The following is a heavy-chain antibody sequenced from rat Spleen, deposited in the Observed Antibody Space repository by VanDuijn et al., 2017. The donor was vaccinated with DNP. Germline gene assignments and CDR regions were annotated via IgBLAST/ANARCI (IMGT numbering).Heavy chain of an antibody. CDR1: GFIFSDYK. V-gene: IGHV5S10*01. J-gene: IGHJ2*01. CDR2: IIYDGSRT. CDR3: AKDMDPYYFDY. D-gene: IGHD1-4*01. Sequence: EVQLVESGGGLVQPGRSLKLSCAASGFIFSDYKMAWVRQVPKKGLEWVATIIYDGSRTYYRDSVKGRFTISRDNAKSTLYLQMESLRSEDTATYYCAKDMDPYYFDYWGQGVMVTVSS.